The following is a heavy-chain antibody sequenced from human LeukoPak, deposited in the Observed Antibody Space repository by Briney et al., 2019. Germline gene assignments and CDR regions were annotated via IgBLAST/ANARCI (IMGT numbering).Heavy chain of an antibody. V-gene: IGHV3-48*02. J-gene: IGHJ4*02. CDR2: ISSSSTTI. CDR1: GFTFSSYS. Sequence: GGSLRLPCAASGFTFSSYSMNWVRQTPGKGLEWVSYISSSSTTINYADSVKGRFTISRDNAKNSLYLQMNSLTDEDTAVYYCARGNPSDYWGQGTLVTVSS. CDR3: ARGNPSDY.